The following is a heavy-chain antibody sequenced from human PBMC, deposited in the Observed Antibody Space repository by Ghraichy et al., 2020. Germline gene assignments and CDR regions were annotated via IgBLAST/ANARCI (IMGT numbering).Heavy chain of an antibody. CDR1: GFTFSSYA. J-gene: IGHJ4*02. V-gene: IGHV3-23*01. CDR3: AKNYFASGLNDY. Sequence: GGSLRLSCAASGFTFSSYAMSWVRQAPGKGLEWVSAISGGGSTYYADSVKGRFTISRDNSKNTLYLQMNSLRAEDTAVYYCAKNYFASGLNDYWGQGTLVTVSS. CDR2: ISGGGST. D-gene: IGHD3-10*01.